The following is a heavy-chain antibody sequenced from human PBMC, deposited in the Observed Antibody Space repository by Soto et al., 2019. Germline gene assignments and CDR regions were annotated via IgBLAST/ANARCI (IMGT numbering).Heavy chain of an antibody. V-gene: IGHV4-30-4*01. CDR1: GGSINSGNYY. Sequence: QLQESGPGLVTPSQTLSRTCTVTGGSINSGNYYWTWIRLPQEKGLEWIGYIPYIGSTYYNTSLQSRVTISVDTSKNQCSRKLSSVTAADPAVYDCARGSWSYYYYGMDVWCQGTTVTVSS. J-gene: IGHJ6*02. D-gene: IGHD3-10*01. CDR2: IPYIGST. CDR3: ARGSWSYYYYGMDV.